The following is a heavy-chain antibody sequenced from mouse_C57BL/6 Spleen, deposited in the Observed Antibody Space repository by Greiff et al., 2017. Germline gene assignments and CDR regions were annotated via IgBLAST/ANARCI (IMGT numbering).Heavy chain of an antibody. CDR2: ISSGGDYI. CDR1: GFTFSSYA. CDR3: TRGGGYGYYAMDY. Sequence: EVKLMESGEGLVKPGGSLKLSCAASGFTFSSYAMSWVRQTPEKRLEWVAYISSGGDYIYYADTVKGRFTISRDNARNTLYLQMSSLKSEDTAMYYCTRGGGYGYYAMDYWGQGTSVTVSS. V-gene: IGHV5-9-1*02. J-gene: IGHJ4*01. D-gene: IGHD2-2*01.